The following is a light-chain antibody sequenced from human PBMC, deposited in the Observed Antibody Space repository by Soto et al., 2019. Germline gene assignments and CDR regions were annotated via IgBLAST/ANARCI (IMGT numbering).Light chain of an antibody. CDR2: DAS. V-gene: IGKV1-12*01. CDR3: QQANSFPRT. J-gene: IGKJ1*01. CDR1: QDVSSW. Sequence: IQMTQSPSSVSASVGDRVTITCRASQDVSSWLAWYQQRPGKAPKLLIYDASSLQSGVPSRFSGSGSWTYFTLTISSLQPEDFATYYCQQANSFPRTFGQGTKVEIK.